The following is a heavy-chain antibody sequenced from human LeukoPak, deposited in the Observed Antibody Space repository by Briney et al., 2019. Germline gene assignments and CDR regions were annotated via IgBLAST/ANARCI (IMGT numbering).Heavy chain of an antibody. CDR1: GGSISSYY. J-gene: IGHJ3*02. D-gene: IGHD2-21*02. CDR3: ARDRGAYCGGDCYSGDAFDI. CDR2: IYTSGST. V-gene: IGHV4-4*07. Sequence: SETLSLXCTVSGGSISSYYWNWIREPAGKGLERIGRIYTSGSTNYNPSLKSRVTMSVDTSKNQFSLKLSSVTTADTAVYYCARDRGAYCGGDCYSGDAFDIWGQGTMVTVSS.